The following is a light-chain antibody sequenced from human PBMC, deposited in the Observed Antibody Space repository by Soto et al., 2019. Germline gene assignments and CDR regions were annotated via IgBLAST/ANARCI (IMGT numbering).Light chain of an antibody. CDR1: QSVRSN. J-gene: IGKJ5*01. Sequence: EIVLTQSPDTLSLSPGEGASLSCRASQSVRSNLAWYQQKPGQSPRLLIYGASTRATGIPARFSGSGSGTEFTLTISSLQSEDFAVYYCQQYNNWPPITFGQGTRLEIK. CDR3: QQYNNWPPIT. V-gene: IGKV3-15*01. CDR2: GAS.